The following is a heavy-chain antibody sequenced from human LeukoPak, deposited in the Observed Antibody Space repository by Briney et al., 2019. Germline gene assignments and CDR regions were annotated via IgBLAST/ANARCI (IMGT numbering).Heavy chain of an antibody. Sequence: ASVKASCKASGYTFTSYGISWVRQAPGQGLEWMGWISAYNGNTNYAQKLQGRVTMTTDTSTSTAYMELRSLRSDDTAVYYCARVSGPVYCSSTSCYTKPPAISFDYWGQGTLVTVSS. CDR3: ARVSGPVYCSSTSCYTKPPAISFDY. CDR1: GYTFTSYG. J-gene: IGHJ4*02. V-gene: IGHV1-18*01. CDR2: ISAYNGNT. D-gene: IGHD2-2*02.